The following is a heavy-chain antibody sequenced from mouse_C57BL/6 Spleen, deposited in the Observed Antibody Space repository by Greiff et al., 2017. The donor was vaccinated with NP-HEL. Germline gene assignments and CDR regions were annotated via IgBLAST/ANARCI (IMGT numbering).Heavy chain of an antibody. V-gene: IGHV1-42*01. CDR2: INPSTGGT. CDR3: ARNDYDAMDY. CDR1: GYSFTGYY. J-gene: IGHJ4*01. Sequence: EVKLMESGPELVKPGASVKISCKASGYSFTGYYMNWVKQSPEKSLEWIGEINPSTGGTTYNQKFKAKATLTVDKSSSTAYMQLKSLTSEDSAVYYCARNDYDAMDYWGQGTSVTVSS.